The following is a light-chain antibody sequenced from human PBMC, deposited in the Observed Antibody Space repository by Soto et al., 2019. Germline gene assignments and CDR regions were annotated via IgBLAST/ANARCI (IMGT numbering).Light chain of an antibody. V-gene: IGKV3-20*01. J-gene: IGKJ3*01. Sequence: EIVLTQSPGTLSLSPGERATLSCRASQSVTSSYLAWYQQKPGQAPRLLIYGASARATGIPDRFSGSGSGTDFTLTISRLEPEEFAVYYCQQYGSSKGFTFGPGTKVDIK. CDR3: QQYGSSKGFT. CDR2: GAS. CDR1: QSVTSSY.